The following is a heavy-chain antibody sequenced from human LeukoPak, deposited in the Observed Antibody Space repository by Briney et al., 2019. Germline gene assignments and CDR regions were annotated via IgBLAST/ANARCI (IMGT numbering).Heavy chain of an antibody. CDR2: ISGSATGHVP. CDR3: ANHCSAFEF. D-gene: IGHD2-21*02. CDR1: GFTFSTYG. J-gene: IGHJ4*02. V-gene: IGHV3-23*01. Sequence: GGSLRLSCAASGFTFSTYGMSWVRQSPGRGLEWVAAISGSATGHVPNYADSVKGRFTISRDNDKNMLYLQMNSLRVEDTAIYYCANHCSAFEFWGQGTLVTVSS.